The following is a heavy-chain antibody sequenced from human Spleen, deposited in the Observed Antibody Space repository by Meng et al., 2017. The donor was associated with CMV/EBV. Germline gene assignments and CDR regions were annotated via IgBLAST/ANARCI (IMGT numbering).Heavy chain of an antibody. Sequence: ASVKVSCKASGYTFTGYYMHWVRQAPGLGLEWMGWINPNSGGTNYAQKFQGRVTMTRDTSISTAYMELSRLRSDDTAVYYCARVLGRDQLLYPYYYGMDVWGQGTTVTVSS. V-gene: IGHV1-2*02. CDR2: INPNSGGT. D-gene: IGHD2-2*02. J-gene: IGHJ6*02. CDR3: ARVLGRDQLLYPYYYGMDV. CDR1: GYTFTGYY.